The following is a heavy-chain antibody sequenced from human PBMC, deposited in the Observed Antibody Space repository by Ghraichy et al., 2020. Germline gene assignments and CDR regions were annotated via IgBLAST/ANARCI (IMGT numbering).Heavy chain of an antibody. CDR2: ISGSGGST. CDR1: GFTFSSYA. D-gene: IGHD3-3*01. CDR3: AKFSPPLEWLSYYYYYGMDV. J-gene: IGHJ6*02. V-gene: IGHV3-23*01. Sequence: GGSLRLSCAASGFTFSSYAMSWVRQAPGKGLEWVSAISGSGGSTYYADSVKGRFTISRDNSKNTLYLQMNSLRAEDTAVYYCAKFSPPLEWLSYYYYYGMDVWGQGTTVTVSS.